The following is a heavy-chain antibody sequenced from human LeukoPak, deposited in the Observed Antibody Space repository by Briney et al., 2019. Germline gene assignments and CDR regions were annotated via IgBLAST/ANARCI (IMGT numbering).Heavy chain of an antibody. Sequence: ASVKVSCKVSGYTLTELSMHWVRQAPGKGLEWMGGFDPEDGETIYAQKFQGRVTMTEDTSTDTAYMELSSLRSEDTAVYYCATGDAISSGYYWGPFDYWGQGTLVTASS. CDR3: ATGDAISSGYYWGPFDY. CDR2: FDPEDGET. CDR1: GYTLTELS. V-gene: IGHV1-24*01. D-gene: IGHD3-22*01. J-gene: IGHJ4*02.